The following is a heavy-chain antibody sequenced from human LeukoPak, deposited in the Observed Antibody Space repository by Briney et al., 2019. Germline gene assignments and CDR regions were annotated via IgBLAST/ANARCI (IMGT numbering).Heavy chain of an antibody. Sequence: GRSLRLSCAASGFTFSSYGMHWVRQATGKGLEWVAVIWYDGSNKYYADSVKGRFTISRDNSKNTLYLQMNSLRAEDTAVYYCVRDGGVSGYDLLDYWGQGTLVTVSS. J-gene: IGHJ4*02. CDR3: VRDGGVSGYDLLDY. V-gene: IGHV3-33*01. D-gene: IGHD5-12*01. CDR1: GFTFSSYG. CDR2: IWYDGSNK.